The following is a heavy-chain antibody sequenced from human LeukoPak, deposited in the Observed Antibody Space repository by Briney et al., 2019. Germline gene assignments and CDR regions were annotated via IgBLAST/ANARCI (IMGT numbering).Heavy chain of an antibody. Sequence: KPSETLSLTCTVSGGSISSSSYYWGWIRQPPGKGLEWIGSIYYSGSTYYNPSLKSRVTISVDTSKNQFSLKLSSVTAADTAVYYCARGLRKNCSGGSCYGRNNWFDPWGQGTLVTVSS. CDR3: ARGLRKNCSGGSCYGRNNWFDP. J-gene: IGHJ5*02. CDR2: IYYSGST. CDR1: GGSISSSSYY. D-gene: IGHD2-15*01. V-gene: IGHV4-39*07.